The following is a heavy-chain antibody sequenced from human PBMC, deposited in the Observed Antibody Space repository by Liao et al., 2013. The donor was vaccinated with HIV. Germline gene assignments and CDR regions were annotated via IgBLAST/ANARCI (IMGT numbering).Heavy chain of an antibody. Sequence: QVQLQESGPGLVKPSQTLSLTCTVSGGSISSGSYYWSWIRQPAGKGLEWIGRIYTSGSTNYNPSLRSRVTISVDTSKNQFSLKLSSVTAADTAVYYCASSTVLTRPYNWFDPWGQGTLVTVSS. CDR1: GGSISSGSYY. J-gene: IGHJ5*02. CDR2: IYTSGST. D-gene: IGHD4-23*01. V-gene: IGHV4-61*02. CDR3: ASSTVLTRPYNWFDP.